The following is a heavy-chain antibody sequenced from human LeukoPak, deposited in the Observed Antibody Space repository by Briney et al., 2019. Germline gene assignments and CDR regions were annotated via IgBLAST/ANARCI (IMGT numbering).Heavy chain of an antibody. V-gene: IGHV3-30*02. J-gene: IGHJ4*02. CDR2: IRHDASYK. CDR3: AKGAGTWSPDY. Sequence: PGGSLRLSCEASGCTFSTYGIHWVRQAPGKGLEWVALIRHDASYKYYADSVKGRFTISRDNSKNMLYLQMNSLRGDDTAIYYCAKGAGTWSPDYWGQGTLVTVSS. CDR1: GCTFSTYG.